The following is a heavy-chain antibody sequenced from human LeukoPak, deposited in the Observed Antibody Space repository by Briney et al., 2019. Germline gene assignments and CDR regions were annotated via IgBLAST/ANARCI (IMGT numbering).Heavy chain of an antibody. V-gene: IGHV3-74*01. CDR1: GLTFSSHW. CDR3: AKGLKGSTWYFAFDV. J-gene: IGHJ3*01. D-gene: IGHD6-13*01. Sequence: PGGSLRLSCAASGLTFSSHWMHWVRQAPGKGLVWVSRITNDGSSTTYADSVKGRFTISRDNSKNTLYLQMNSLRAEDTAVYYCAKGLKGSTWYFAFDVWGQGTMVTVSS. CDR2: ITNDGSST.